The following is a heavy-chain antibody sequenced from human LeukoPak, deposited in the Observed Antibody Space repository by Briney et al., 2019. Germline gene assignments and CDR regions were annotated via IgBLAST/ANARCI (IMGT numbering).Heavy chain of an antibody. Sequence: SETLSLTCTVSGGSISTYYGNWIRQAPGKGLEWIGEMYLSGTTHSNPSVKSRVTISIDKSKNQFFLNLSSVTAADTAVYYCAGLVGRYSSGLYYYYFDYWGQGTLVTVSS. CDR2: MYLSGTT. J-gene: IGHJ4*02. CDR3: AGLVGRYSSGLYYYYFDY. D-gene: IGHD3-22*01. CDR1: GGSISTYY. V-gene: IGHV4-59*12.